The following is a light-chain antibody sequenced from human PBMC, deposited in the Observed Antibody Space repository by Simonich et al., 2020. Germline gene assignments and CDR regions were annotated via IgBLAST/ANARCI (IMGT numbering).Light chain of an antibody. CDR1: SSDVDGYNY. CDR2: DVS. J-gene: IGLJ2*01. CDR3: SSYTSSSTLDVV. Sequence: QSALTQPASVSGSPGQSLTISCTGTSSDVDGYNYVSWYQQHPGKAPKLMIYDVSNRPAGVSNRFSGSKSGNTASLTISGLQAEDEADYYCSSYTSSSTLDVVFGGGTKLTVL. V-gene: IGLV2-14*03.